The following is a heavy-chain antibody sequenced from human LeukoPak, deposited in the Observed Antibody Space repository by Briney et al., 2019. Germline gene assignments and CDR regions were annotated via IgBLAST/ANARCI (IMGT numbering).Heavy chain of an antibody. Sequence: ASVKVSCKASGYTFTSYGISWVRQAPGQGLEWMGWISGYNGNTNYAQKLQGRVTMTTDTSTSTAYMELRSLRSDDTAVYYCARDSMVRGVIKGDDYWGQGTLVTVSS. CDR3: ARDSMVRGVIKGDDY. CDR1: GYTFTSYG. D-gene: IGHD3-10*01. CDR2: ISGYNGNT. J-gene: IGHJ4*02. V-gene: IGHV1-18*01.